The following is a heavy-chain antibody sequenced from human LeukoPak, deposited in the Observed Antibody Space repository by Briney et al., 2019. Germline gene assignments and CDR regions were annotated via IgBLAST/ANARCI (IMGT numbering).Heavy chain of an antibody. J-gene: IGHJ6*03. CDR3: ARGIAAAGTYYYYMDV. V-gene: IGHV4-61*02. CDR1: GGSISSGSYY. Sequence: PSETLSLTCTVSGGSISSGSYYWSWIRQPAGKGLEWIGRIHTSGSTNYNPSLKSRVTIPVDTSKNQFSLKLSSVTAADTAVYYCARGIAAAGTYYYYMDVWGKGTTVTVSS. CDR2: IHTSGST. D-gene: IGHD6-13*01.